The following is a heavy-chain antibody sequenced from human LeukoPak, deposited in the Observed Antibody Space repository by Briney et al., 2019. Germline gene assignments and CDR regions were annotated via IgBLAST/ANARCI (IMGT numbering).Heavy chain of an antibody. CDR1: AFTFDDYG. Sequence: PGGSLRLSCAASAFTFDDYGMSWVRQAPGKGLEWVSGINWNGGSTGYADSVKGRFTISRDNAKNSLYLQMNSLRAEDTAVYYCARDLEGSGSFYRPSYDYWGQGTLVTVSS. J-gene: IGHJ4*02. V-gene: IGHV3-20*04. CDR2: INWNGGST. D-gene: IGHD3-10*01. CDR3: ARDLEGSGSFYRPSYDY.